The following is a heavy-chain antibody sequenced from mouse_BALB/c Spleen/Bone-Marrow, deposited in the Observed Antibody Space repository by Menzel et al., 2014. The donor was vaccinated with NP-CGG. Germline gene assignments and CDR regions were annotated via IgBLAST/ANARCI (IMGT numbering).Heavy chain of an antibody. CDR3: ARERWGAMDY. Sequence: QVQLQQSGPGLVAPSQSLSITCTVSGFSLASYGVHWVRQPPGKGLEWLGVIWAGGSTNYNSALMSRLSISKDNSKSQVFLKMNSLQTDDTAMYYCARERWGAMDYWGQGTSVTVSS. J-gene: IGHJ4*01. D-gene: IGHD1-1*02. CDR2: IWAGGST. V-gene: IGHV2-9*02. CDR1: GFSLASYG.